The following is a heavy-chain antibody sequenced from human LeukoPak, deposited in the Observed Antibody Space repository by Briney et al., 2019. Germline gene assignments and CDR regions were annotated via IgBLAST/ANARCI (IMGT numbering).Heavy chain of an antibody. CDR3: ARDSGIAAAPLDAFDI. D-gene: IGHD6-13*01. Sequence: SVKDSCKASGGTFSSYAISWVRQAPGQGLEWMGGIIPIFGTANYAQKFRGRVTTTADESTSTAYMELSSLRSEDTAVYYCARDSGIAAAPLDAFDIWGQGTMVTVSS. V-gene: IGHV1-69*01. CDR2: IIPIFGTA. J-gene: IGHJ3*02. CDR1: GGTFSSYA.